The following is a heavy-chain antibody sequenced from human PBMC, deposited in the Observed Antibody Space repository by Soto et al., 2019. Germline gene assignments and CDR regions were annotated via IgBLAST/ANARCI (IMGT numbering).Heavy chain of an antibody. CDR2: ISADNGKT. D-gene: IGHD3-22*01. CDR1: GYTFTSYG. J-gene: IGHJ4*02. CDR3: VRDRRDYEESSDYSPLSPSFDY. V-gene: IGHV1-18*01. Sequence: ASVKVSCKASGYTFTSYGISWVRQAPGQGLEWMGWISADNGKTNYAQKFQGRVTMSTDTSTSTAYMELRSLRSDDTAVYYCVRDRRDYEESSDYSPLSPSFDYWGQGTLVTVSS.